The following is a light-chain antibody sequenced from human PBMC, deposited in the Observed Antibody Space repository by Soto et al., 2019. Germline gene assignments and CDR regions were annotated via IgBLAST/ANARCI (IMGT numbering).Light chain of an antibody. Sequence: EIVLTQSPATLSLSRGERATLSCRASQSVSSYLAWYQQKPGQAPRLLIYDASNRATGIPARFSGSGSGTDFTLTISSLEPEDFAVYYCQQRSNWPLTFGVGTKVEIK. CDR2: DAS. V-gene: IGKV3-11*01. J-gene: IGKJ4*01. CDR3: QQRSNWPLT. CDR1: QSVSSY.